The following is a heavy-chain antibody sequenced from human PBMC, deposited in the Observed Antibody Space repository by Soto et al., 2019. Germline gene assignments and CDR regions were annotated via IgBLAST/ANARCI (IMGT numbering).Heavy chain of an antibody. CDR3: VRGPYYYDNSGYPY. V-gene: IGHV3-48*03. D-gene: IGHD3-22*01. CDR2: ISTSGSTV. CDR1: RFTFSTYE. Sequence: PGGSLRLSCAASRFTFSTYEMNWVRQAPGKGLEWVSYISTSGSTVYYADSVKGRFTISRVNSRNTLYLQLSSLRIDDTAVYYCVRGPYYYDNSGYPYWGQGTLVTVSS. J-gene: IGHJ4*02.